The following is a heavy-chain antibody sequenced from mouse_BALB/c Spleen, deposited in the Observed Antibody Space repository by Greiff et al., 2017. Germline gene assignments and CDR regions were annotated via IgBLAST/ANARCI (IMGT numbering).Heavy chain of an antibody. CDR3: ARGAVVAKAMDY. J-gene: IGHJ4*01. V-gene: IGHV3-2*02. CDR2: ISYSGST. CDR1: GYSITSDYA. Sequence: EVKVEESGPGLVKPSQSLSLTCTVTGYSITSDYAWNWIRQFPGNTLEWMGYISYSGSTSYNPSLKSRISITRDTSKNQFFLQLNSVTTEDTATYYCARGAVVAKAMDYWGQGTSVTVSS. D-gene: IGHD1-1*01.